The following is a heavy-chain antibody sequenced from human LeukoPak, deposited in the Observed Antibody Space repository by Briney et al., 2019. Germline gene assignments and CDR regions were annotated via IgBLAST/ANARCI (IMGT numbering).Heavy chain of an antibody. CDR3: AREPRDCTGGTCQSAGGYYFYY. CDR2: ISASGGS. CDR1: GFTFSNYA. Sequence: GGSLRLSCAASGFTFSNYAMSWVRQAPGKGLEWVSGISASGGSYYADSVKGRFTVSRDISKNTLYLQMNSLRAEGTAVYFCAREPRDCTGGTCQSAGGYYFYYWSQGTLVTVSS. J-gene: IGHJ4*02. V-gene: IGHV3-23*01. D-gene: IGHD2-15*01.